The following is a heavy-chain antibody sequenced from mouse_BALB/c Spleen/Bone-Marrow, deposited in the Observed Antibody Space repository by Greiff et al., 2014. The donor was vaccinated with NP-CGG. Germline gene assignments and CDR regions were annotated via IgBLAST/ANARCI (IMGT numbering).Heavy chain of an antibody. CDR3: ARECDYAWFAY. CDR2: ISSGSSTI. Sequence: VLLEQSGAGLVQPGGSRKLSCAASGFTFSSFGMHWVRQAPEKGLEWVAYISSGSSTIYYADTVKGRSTISRDNSKNTLYLQMTSLRSEDTALYYCARECDYAWFAYWGQGTLVTVSA. CDR1: GFTFSSFG. D-gene: IGHD1-1*01. J-gene: IGHJ3*01. V-gene: IGHV5-17*02.